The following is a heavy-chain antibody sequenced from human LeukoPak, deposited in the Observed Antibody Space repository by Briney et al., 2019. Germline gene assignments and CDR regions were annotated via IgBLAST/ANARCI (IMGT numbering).Heavy chain of an antibody. CDR2: IYDSGST. D-gene: IGHD3-22*01. CDR1: GASISGSSYH. J-gene: IGHJ3*02. V-gene: IGHV4-61*01. CDR3: ACLTTADAFDI. Sequence: SETLSLTCTVSGASISGSSYHWSWIRQPPGKGLEWIGYIYDSGSTNYNPSLKSRVTISVDTSKNQFSLKLSSVTAADTAVYYCACLTTADAFDIWGQGTMVTVSS.